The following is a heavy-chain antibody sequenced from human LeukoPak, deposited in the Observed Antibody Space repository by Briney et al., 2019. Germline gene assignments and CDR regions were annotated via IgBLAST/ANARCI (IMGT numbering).Heavy chain of an antibody. CDR2: IMEDGSVK. Sequence: GGSLRLSCAASGFTFSSYWMNWVRQVPGKGLEWVANIMEDGSVKNYVDSVKGRFTISRDNAENSLYLEMNSLRAEDTAVYYCARDAPPFICSGCHFDAFDIWGQGTMVTVSS. CDR1: GFTFSSYW. CDR3: ARDAPPFICSGCHFDAFDI. V-gene: IGHV3-7*01. D-gene: IGHD2-15*01. J-gene: IGHJ3*02.